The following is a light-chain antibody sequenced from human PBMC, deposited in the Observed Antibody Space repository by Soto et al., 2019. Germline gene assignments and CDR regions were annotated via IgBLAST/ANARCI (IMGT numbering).Light chain of an antibody. CDR2: DVT. CDR1: SSDVGTHGY. CDR3: MCYAGGNNWV. Sequence: QSALTQPPSASGSPGQSVTISCTGTSSDVGTHGYVSWYQQHAGIAPKLMIYDVTKRPSGVPDRFSGSKSANTASLTVSGLQAEDEADYYCMCYAGGNNWVFGGGTKLTVL. V-gene: IGLV2-8*01. J-gene: IGLJ3*02.